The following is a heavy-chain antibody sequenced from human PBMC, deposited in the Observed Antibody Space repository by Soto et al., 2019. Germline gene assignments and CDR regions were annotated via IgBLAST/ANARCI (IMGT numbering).Heavy chain of an antibody. Sequence: PGGSLRLSCAASGFTFSDYYMSWIRQAPGKGLEWVSYISSSGSTIYYADSVKGRFTISRDNAKNSLYLQMNSLRAEDTAVYYCARDPPLTTSYYYYYYMDVWGKGTTVTSP. J-gene: IGHJ6*03. CDR3: ARDPPLTTSYYYYYYMDV. CDR2: ISSSGSTI. CDR1: GFTFSDYY. D-gene: IGHD4-4*01. V-gene: IGHV3-11*01.